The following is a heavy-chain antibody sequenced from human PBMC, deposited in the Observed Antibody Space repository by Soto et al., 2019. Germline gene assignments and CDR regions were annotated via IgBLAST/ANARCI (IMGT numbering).Heavy chain of an antibody. D-gene: IGHD3-16*01. Sequence: QVQLVQSGAEVKKPGASVKVSCKASGYTFTSHGISWVRQAPGQGLEWMGWVSGYNGNTNYAQKFQGRVTMTTDTSTTTAYMELRSLTSDDTAVYYCSRDLGAKAYFWGQGTLVTVSS. CDR3: SRDLGAKAYF. J-gene: IGHJ4*02. V-gene: IGHV1-18*01. CDR2: VSGYNGNT. CDR1: GYTFTSHG.